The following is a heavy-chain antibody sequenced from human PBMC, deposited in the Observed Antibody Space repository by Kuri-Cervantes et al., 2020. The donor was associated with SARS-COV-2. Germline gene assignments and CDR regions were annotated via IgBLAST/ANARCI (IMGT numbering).Heavy chain of an antibody. V-gene: IGHV3-21*01. CDR1: GFTFSGYS. J-gene: IGHJ4*02. D-gene: IGHD7-27*01. Sequence: GGSLRLSCAASGFTFSGYSMNWIRQAPGKGLEWVASIDSSSCYIYHADSVKGRLTISRDNAKTSVYLQMNSLKVEDTAVYYCAREEGGELGEAFDYWGQGALVTVSS. CDR2: IDSSSCYI. CDR3: AREEGGELGEAFDY.